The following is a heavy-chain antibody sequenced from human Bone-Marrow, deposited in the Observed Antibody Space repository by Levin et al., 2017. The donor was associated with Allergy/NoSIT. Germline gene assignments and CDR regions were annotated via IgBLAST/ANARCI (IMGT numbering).Heavy chain of an antibody. J-gene: IGHJ6*02. Sequence: PGGSLRLSCAASGFTFSSYAMHWVRQAPGKGLEWVAVISYDGSNKYYADSVKGRFTISRDNSKNTLYLQMNSLRAEDTAVYYCARDSATPTVTTAGGDYYGMDVWGQGTTVTVSS. D-gene: IGHD4-17*01. CDR2: ISYDGSNK. V-gene: IGHV3-30-3*01. CDR1: GFTFSSYA. CDR3: ARDSATPTVTTAGGDYYGMDV.